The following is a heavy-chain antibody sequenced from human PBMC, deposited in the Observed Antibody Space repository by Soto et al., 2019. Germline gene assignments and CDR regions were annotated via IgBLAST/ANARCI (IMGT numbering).Heavy chain of an antibody. Sequence: SETLSLTCTVSGGSVSNGMYYWSWIRQPPGKGLEWIGNVYFTGTTIYNPSLKSRVTMSVDTYKDQFFLKMTSMTAADTAVYYCARDMHAGFTHYFDPWGQGTLVTVSS. V-gene: IGHV4-61*01. CDR1: GGSVSNGMYY. CDR3: ARDMHAGFTHYFDP. CDR2: VYFTGTT. D-gene: IGHD1-26*01. J-gene: IGHJ5*02.